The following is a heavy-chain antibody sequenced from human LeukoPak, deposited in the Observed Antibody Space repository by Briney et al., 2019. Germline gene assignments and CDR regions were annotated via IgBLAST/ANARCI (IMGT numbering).Heavy chain of an antibody. Sequence: GGSLRLSCAASGFTFSSYWMHWARQAPGKGLVWVSRINSDGSSTSYADSVKGRFTISRDNAKNTLYLQMNSLRAEDTAVYYCARGPITIFGVVIRPRMDVWGQGTTVTVSS. CDR1: GFTFSSYW. J-gene: IGHJ6*02. D-gene: IGHD3-3*01. CDR3: ARGPITIFGVVIRPRMDV. CDR2: INSDGSST. V-gene: IGHV3-74*01.